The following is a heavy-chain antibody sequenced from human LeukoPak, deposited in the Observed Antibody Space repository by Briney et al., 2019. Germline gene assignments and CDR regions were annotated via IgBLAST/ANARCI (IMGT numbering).Heavy chain of an antibody. D-gene: IGHD5-12*01. Sequence: SETLSLTCTVSGGSISSYYWAWIRQPPGKGLEWIGSNSGSTYYNPSLQSRVTISIDTSKNQFSLKLRFVTAADTAVYYCARAIRMGRLYYYYYMDVWGKGTTVTISS. CDR2: NSGST. CDR1: GGSISSYY. V-gene: IGHV4-39*07. J-gene: IGHJ6*03. CDR3: ARAIRMGRLYYYYYMDV.